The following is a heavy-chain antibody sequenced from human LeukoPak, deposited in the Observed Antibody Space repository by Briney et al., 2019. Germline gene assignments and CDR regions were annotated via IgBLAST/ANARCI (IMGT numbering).Heavy chain of an antibody. CDR1: GGSISSSSYY. Sequence: SETLSLTCTVSGGSISSSSYYWGWIRQPPGKGLEWFGSIYYSGSTYYNPSLKSRVTISVDTSKNQFSLTLSSVTAADTAVYYCARLEAAVAGTGFDYWGQGTLVTASS. V-gene: IGHV4-39*01. D-gene: IGHD6-19*01. CDR2: IYYSGST. J-gene: IGHJ4*02. CDR3: ARLEAAVAGTGFDY.